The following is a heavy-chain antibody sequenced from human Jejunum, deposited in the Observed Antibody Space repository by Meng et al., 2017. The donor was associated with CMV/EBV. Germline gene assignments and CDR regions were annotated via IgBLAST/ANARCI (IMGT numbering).Heavy chain of an antibody. D-gene: IGHD2-15*01. CDR3: VREDIVVFDY. V-gene: IGHV3-7*01. J-gene: IGHJ4*02. Sequence: SCAVSGFTYSNFWMSWVRQSPGMGLEWVANIKQDGSATYYADSVKGRFTISRDNAKNSLYLQMDNLRADDTAVYYCVREDIVVFDYWGQGTRVTAPQ. CDR2: IKQDGSAT. CDR1: GFTYSNFW.